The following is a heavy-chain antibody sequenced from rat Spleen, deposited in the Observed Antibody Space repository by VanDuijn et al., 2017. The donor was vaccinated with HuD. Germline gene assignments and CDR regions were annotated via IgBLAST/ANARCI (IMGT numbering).Heavy chain of an antibody. Sequence: EVQLVESGGGLVQPGRSLKLSCAASGFTFSNYDMAWVRQAPTKGLEWVASISPSGGSTYYRDSVKGRFTTSRDNAKSTLYLQMNSLRSEDTATYYCAVAGFGYWGQGVMVTVSS. CDR1: GFTFSNYD. V-gene: IGHV5-25*01. D-gene: IGHD4-3*01. J-gene: IGHJ2*01. CDR2: ISPSGGST. CDR3: AVAGFGY.